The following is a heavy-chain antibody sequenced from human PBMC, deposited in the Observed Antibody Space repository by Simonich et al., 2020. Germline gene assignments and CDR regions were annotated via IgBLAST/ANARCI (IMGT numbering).Heavy chain of an antibody. CDR3: ARDYSNYDAFDI. V-gene: IGHV3-74*01. D-gene: IGHD4-4*01. CDR1: GFTFSSYW. J-gene: IGHJ3*02. CDR2: MNRDGSST. Sequence: EVQLVESGGGLVQPGGSLRLSCAASGFTFSSYWLHWVRQAPGKGLGWVPRMNRDGSSTSYADSVKGRFTISRDNAKNTMYLQMNSLRAEDTAVYYCARDYSNYDAFDIWGQGTMVTVSS.